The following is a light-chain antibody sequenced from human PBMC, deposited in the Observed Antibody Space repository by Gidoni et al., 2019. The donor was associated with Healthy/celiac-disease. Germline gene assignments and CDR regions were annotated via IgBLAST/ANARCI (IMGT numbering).Light chain of an antibody. CDR3: QQRSNWPPEGT. J-gene: IGKJ1*01. Sequence: EIVLTQSPATLSLSPGERATLSCRASQSVSSYLAWYQQKPGQAPRLLIYDASNRATGIPARFSGSGSGTDFTLTISSLEPEDFAVYYCQQRSNWPPEGTFXQXTKVEIK. CDR1: QSVSSY. CDR2: DAS. V-gene: IGKV3-11*01.